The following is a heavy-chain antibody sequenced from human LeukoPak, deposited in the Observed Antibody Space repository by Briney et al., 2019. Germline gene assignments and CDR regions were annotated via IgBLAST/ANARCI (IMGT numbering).Heavy chain of an antibody. J-gene: IGHJ6*02. D-gene: IGHD6-19*01. CDR1: GFTFSSYS. V-gene: IGHV3-48*01. CDR3: ANKGPNSSGWYRNYYYYYGMDV. Sequence: GGSLRLSCAASGFTFSSYSMNWVRQAPGKGLEWVSYTSSSSSTIYYADSVKGRFTISRDNSKNTLYLQMNSLRAEDTAVYYCANKGPNSSGWYRNYYYYYGMDVWGQGTTVTVSS. CDR2: TSSSSSTI.